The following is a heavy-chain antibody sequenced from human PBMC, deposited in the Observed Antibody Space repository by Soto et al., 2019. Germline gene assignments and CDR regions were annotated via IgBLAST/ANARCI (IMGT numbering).Heavy chain of an antibody. Sequence: QTTLKESGPTLVKPTQTLTLTCTFSGFSLSTSGVSVGWIRQPPEKALEWLALIYWDDDKRYSPSLKSRLTTSKDTSKNHVVLTMTNMDPVDTATYYCAHRICASTACRIDPWGQGTLGTVSS. V-gene: IGHV2-5*02. CDR1: GFSLSTSGVS. D-gene: IGHD2-2*01. CDR3: AHRICASTACRIDP. CDR2: IYWDDDK. J-gene: IGHJ5*02.